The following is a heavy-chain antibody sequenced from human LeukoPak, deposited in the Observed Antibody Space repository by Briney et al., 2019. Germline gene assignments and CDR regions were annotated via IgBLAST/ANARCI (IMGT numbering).Heavy chain of an antibody. J-gene: IGHJ4*02. Sequence: GGSLRVSCAASGFTFEDYGMSWVRQAPGKGLEWVSGINWSGGSTGYADSVTGRFTISRDNAKKSLYLQMNSLRAEDTALYYCAKGRGITGTTFDFDYWGQGTVVTVSS. V-gene: IGHV3-20*04. CDR3: AKGRGITGTTFDFDY. CDR1: GFTFEDYG. CDR2: INWSGGST. D-gene: IGHD1/OR15-1a*01.